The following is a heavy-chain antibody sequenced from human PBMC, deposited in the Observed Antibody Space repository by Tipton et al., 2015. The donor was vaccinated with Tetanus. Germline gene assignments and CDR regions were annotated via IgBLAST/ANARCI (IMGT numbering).Heavy chain of an antibody. CDR2: ISYSGST. V-gene: IGHV4-39*07. CDR3: ARGGNEYGDPPDY. Sequence: LRLSCTVSGASISSSRRFDCGWIRQPPGKGLEWIGTISYSGSTSYSPSLKSRVTMSVDTSRNQFSLNLTSVTAADTAVYYCARGGNEYGDPPDYWGRGTLVTVSS. CDR1: GASISSSRRFD. D-gene: IGHD4-17*01. J-gene: IGHJ4*02.